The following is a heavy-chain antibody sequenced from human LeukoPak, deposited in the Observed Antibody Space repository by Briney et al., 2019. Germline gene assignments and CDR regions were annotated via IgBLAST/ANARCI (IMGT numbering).Heavy chain of an antibody. V-gene: IGHV3-21*06. CDR2: ISSGRTYI. D-gene: IGHD5-12*01. Sequence: GGSLRLSCAASAFTFSTYNMNWVRQAPGKGLEWVSSISSGRTYIYFTDSLKGRFTISRDNAKNSLCLQMNSLRAEDTAVYYCAREGTLVATYFDYWGQGTLVTVSS. CDR1: AFTFSTYN. CDR3: AREGTLVATYFDY. J-gene: IGHJ4*02.